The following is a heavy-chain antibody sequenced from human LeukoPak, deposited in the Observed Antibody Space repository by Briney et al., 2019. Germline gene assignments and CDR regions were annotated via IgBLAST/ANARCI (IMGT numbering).Heavy chain of an antibody. CDR1: GGSISSYY. D-gene: IGHD3-9*01. V-gene: IGHV4-4*07. CDR3: ARDYDILTGYYWAPFDY. CDR2: IYTSGST. J-gene: IGHJ4*02. Sequence: SETLSLTCTVSGGSISSYYWSWIQQPAGKGLEWIGRIYTSGSTNYNPSLKSRVTMSVDTSKNQFSLKLSSVTAADTAVYYCARDYDILTGYYWAPFDYWGQGTLVTVSS.